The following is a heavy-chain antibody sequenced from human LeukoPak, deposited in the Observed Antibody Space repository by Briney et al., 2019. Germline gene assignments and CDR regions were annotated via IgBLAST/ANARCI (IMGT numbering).Heavy chain of an antibody. CDR2: FDPEDGET. D-gene: IGHD2-21*02. CDR3: ATPARRLRDGNYFDY. J-gene: IGHJ4*02. CDR1: GYTLTELS. V-gene: IGHV1-24*01. Sequence: ASVKVSCKVSGYTLTELSMHWVRQAPGKGLEWMGGFDPEDGETIYAQKFQGRVTITEDTSTDTAYMELCSLRSEDTAVYYCATPARRLRDGNYFDYWGQGTLVTVSS.